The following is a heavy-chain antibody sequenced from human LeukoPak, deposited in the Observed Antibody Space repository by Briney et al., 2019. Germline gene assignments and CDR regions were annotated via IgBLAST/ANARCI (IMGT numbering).Heavy chain of an antibody. Sequence: SETLSLTCTVSGGSISSGDYYWSWIRQPPGKGLEWIGYIYYSGSTYYNPSLKGRVTISLDTSKNQFSLKLSSVTAADTAVYYCASERTAMVSFDYWGQGTLVTVSS. D-gene: IGHD5-18*01. CDR3: ASERTAMVSFDY. V-gene: IGHV4-30-4*01. CDR2: IYYSGST. J-gene: IGHJ4*02. CDR1: GGSISSGDYY.